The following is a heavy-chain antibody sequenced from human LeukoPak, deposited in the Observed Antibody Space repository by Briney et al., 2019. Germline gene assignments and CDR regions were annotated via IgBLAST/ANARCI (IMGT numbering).Heavy chain of an antibody. CDR3: ARDQIGILSNWFDP. V-gene: IGHV4-61*02. CDR1: GGSISSGSYY. CDR2: IYTSGST. D-gene: IGHD3-10*01. Sequence: KPSETLSLTCTVSGGSISSGSYYWSWIRQPAGKGLEWIGRIYTSGSTNYNPSLKSRVTISVDTSKNQFSLKLSSVTAADTAVYYCARDQIGILSNWFDPWGQGTLVTVSS. J-gene: IGHJ5*02.